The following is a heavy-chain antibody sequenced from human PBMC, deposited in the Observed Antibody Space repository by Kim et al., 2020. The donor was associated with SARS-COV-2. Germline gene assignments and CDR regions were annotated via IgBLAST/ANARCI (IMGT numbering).Heavy chain of an antibody. CDR2: VSFDAQNK. V-gene: IGHV3-30*03. D-gene: IGHD6-19*01. Sequence: GGSLRLSCAASGFTFSMDGMHWVRQAPGKGLEWVAVVSFDAQNKYYADSVKGRFTISRDNTKNTLYLQMNRLRVEDTAVYYCGTDKGDSSGWYPDSWGQGALVTVSS. J-gene: IGHJ4*02. CDR3: GTDKGDSSGWYPDS. CDR1: GFTFSMDG.